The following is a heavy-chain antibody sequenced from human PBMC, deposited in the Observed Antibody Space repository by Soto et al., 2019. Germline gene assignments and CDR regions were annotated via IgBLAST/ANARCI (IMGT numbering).Heavy chain of an antibody. Sequence: QVQLVQSGAEVKKPGSSVKVSCKASGGTLSRYAISWVRQAPGQGLEWMGGIIPIFGTANYAHKFKGRVTITADESMSTAYMEISRLISEYTAVYYCARSWIKLYMVVVVAAKDYYHCMDVWGQWTTVTVSS. CDR1: GGTLSRYA. CDR3: ARSWIKLYMVVVVAAKDYYHCMDV. J-gene: IGHJ6*02. CDR2: IIPIFGTA. V-gene: IGHV1-69*01. D-gene: IGHD2-15*01.